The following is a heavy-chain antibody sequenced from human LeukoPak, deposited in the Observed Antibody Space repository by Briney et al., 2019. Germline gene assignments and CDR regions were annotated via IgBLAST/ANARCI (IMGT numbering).Heavy chain of an antibody. CDR2: ISYDGSNK. V-gene: IGHV3-30*18. Sequence: GGSLRLSCAASGFAFSSYGMHWVRQARDKGLEWVAFISYDGSNKYYADSVKGRFTISRDNSKNTLYLQMNSLRAEDTAVYYCAKDRDRYCSGGSCWRLDYWGQGTLVTVSS. CDR3: AKDRDRYCSGGSCWRLDY. CDR1: GFAFSSYG. D-gene: IGHD2-15*01. J-gene: IGHJ4*02.